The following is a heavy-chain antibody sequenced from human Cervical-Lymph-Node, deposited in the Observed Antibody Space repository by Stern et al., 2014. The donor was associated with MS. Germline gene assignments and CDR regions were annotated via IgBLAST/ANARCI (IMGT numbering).Heavy chain of an antibody. CDR2: IGTAGDT. J-gene: IGHJ3*02. Sequence: EVQLVQSGGGLVQPGGSLRLSCAASGFTFSSSDMHWVRPATGKGLEWVSAIGTAGDTYYPGSVKGRFTISRENAKNSLYLQMNSLRAGDTAVYYCARGRSGSYWGAFDIWGQGTMVTVSS. CDR3: ARGRSGSYWGAFDI. V-gene: IGHV3-13*01. D-gene: IGHD1-26*01. CDR1: GFTFSSSD.